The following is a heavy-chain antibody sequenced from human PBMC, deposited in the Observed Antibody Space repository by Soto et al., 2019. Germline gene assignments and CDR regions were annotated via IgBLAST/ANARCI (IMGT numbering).Heavy chain of an antibody. V-gene: IGHV5-51*01. D-gene: IGHD3-10*01. CDR1: RYSFTSYW. CDR2: IYPGDSDT. Sequence: PGESLKISCKGSRYSFTSYWIGWVRQMPGKGLEWMGIIYPGDSDTRYSPSFQGQVTISADKSISTAYLQWSSLKASDTAMYYCARRVRGWFGGREHDIPPDYYYYYGMDVWGQGTTVTVSS. J-gene: IGHJ6*02. CDR3: ARRVRGWFGGREHDIPPDYYYYYGMDV.